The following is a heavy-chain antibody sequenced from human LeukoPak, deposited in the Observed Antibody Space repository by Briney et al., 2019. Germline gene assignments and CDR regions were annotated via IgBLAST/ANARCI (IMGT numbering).Heavy chain of an antibody. CDR2: INSNGGST. CDR3: ARGTPPSRYYYGSGSFNDY. Sequence: PGGSLRLSCVASGFTFSSYAMHWVRQTPGKGLEYVSGINSNGGSTHYANSVKGRFTISRDNSKHTLYLQMGSLRTEDMAVYYCARGTPPSRYYYGSGSFNDYWGQGTLVTVSS. D-gene: IGHD3-10*01. CDR1: GFTFSSYA. V-gene: IGHV3-64*01. J-gene: IGHJ4*02.